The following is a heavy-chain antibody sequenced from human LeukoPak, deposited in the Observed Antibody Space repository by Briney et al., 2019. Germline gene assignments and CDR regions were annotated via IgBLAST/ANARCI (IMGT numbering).Heavy chain of an antibody. CDR3: AKDTSKWELLLGFDY. CDR1: GFTFSSYG. Sequence: GGSLRLSCAASGFTFSSYGMHWVRRAPGKGLEWVAVIWYDGSNKYYADSVKGRFTISKDNSKNTLYLQMNSLRAEDTAVYYCAKDTSKWELLLGFDYWGQGTLVTVSS. J-gene: IGHJ4*02. V-gene: IGHV3-33*06. CDR2: IWYDGSNK. D-gene: IGHD1-26*01.